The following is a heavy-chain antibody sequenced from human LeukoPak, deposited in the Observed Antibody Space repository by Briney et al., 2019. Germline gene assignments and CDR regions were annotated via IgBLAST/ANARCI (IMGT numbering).Heavy chain of an antibody. D-gene: IGHD3-22*01. CDR1: GFTFSNYA. V-gene: IGHV3-64*01. CDR3: ARDTPSGYYFDY. J-gene: IGHJ4*02. Sequence: PGGCLRLSCAASGFTFSNYAMHWVRQAPGKGLEYVSAISSNEGSTYYAISVKGRFTISRDNSKNTLYLQMGSLRAEDMAVYYCARDTPSGYYFDYWGQGILVTVSS. CDR2: ISSNEGST.